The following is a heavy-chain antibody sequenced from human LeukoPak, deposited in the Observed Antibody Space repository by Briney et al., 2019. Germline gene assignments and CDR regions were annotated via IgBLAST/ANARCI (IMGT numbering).Heavy chain of an antibody. CDR3: AKDIRGYNYGCDY. CDR1: GFTFSSYG. V-gene: IGHV3-30*18. CDR2: ISFDGSNK. J-gene: IGHJ4*02. D-gene: IGHD5-18*01. Sequence: GRSLRPSCAASGFTFSSYGMHWVRQAPGKGLEWVAVISFDGSNKYYADSVKGRFTVSRDNSKNTLYLQMSSLRAEDTAVHYCAKDIRGYNYGCDYWGQGTLVTVSS.